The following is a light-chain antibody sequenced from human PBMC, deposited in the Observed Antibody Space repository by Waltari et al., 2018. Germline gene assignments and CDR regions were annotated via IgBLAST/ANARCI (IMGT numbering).Light chain of an antibody. Sequence: QSALTQPASVSGSPGQSITISCTGTSSDIGAYNFVSWYQKHTDKAPKVMIYDVNNRTSGFSSRFSGSKSGDTASLTISGLQAEDEADYYCSSYTTGSTRYVFGSGTKVTVL. V-gene: IGLV2-14*03. J-gene: IGLJ1*01. CDR3: SSYTTGSTRYV. CDR1: SSDIGAYNF. CDR2: DVN.